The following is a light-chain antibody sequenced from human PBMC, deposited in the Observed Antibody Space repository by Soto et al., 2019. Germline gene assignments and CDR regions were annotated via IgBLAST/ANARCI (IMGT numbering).Light chain of an antibody. CDR3: SSYTSSSTL. Sequence: LTQPASVSGSPRQSSTNSRPGTTSDEGCYNYVSWHQQHPGKAPKLMMYAVTDRPSGVSSRFSGSKSGNTASLTISGLQAEDEADYYCSSYTSSSTLFGTGTKVTVL. CDR2: AVT. V-gene: IGLV2-14*01. J-gene: IGLJ1*01. CDR1: TSDEGCYNY.